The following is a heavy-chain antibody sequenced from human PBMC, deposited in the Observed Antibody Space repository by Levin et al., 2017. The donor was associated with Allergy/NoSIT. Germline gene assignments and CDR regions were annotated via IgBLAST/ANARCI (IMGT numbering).Heavy chain of an antibody. CDR2: IDPSDSYT. V-gene: IGHV5-10-1*01. Sequence: GASVKVSCKASGYIFTTYWISWVRQMPGKGLQWMGRIDPSDSYTIYDPSFEGRVTVSADRSISAVYLQLTSLEASDTAVYFCARETTVVTGARSYFAMDVWGQGTTVSVPS. D-gene: IGHD4-23*01. CDR1: GYIFTTYW. CDR3: ARETTVVTGARSYFAMDV. J-gene: IGHJ6*02.